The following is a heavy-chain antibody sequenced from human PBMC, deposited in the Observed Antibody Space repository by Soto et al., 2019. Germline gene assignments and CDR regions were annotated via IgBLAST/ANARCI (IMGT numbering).Heavy chain of an antibody. CDR1: GFTFDDYA. CDR3: AKASQLRPRGYSYVYFDY. Sequence: GGSLRLSCAASGFTFDDYAMHWVRQAPGKGLEWVSGISWNSGSIGYADSVKGRFTISRDNAKNSLYLQMNSLRAEDTALYYCAKASQLRPRGYSYVYFDYWGQGTLVTVSS. D-gene: IGHD5-18*01. J-gene: IGHJ4*02. V-gene: IGHV3-9*01. CDR2: ISWNSGSI.